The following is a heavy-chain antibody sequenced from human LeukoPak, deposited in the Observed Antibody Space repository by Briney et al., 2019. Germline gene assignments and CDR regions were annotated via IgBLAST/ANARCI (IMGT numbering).Heavy chain of an antibody. CDR2: INPNSGGT. V-gene: IGHV1-2*02. CDR1: GYTFTSHY. D-gene: IGHD3-22*01. CDR3: ARVRNYYDSSGYLYYFDY. J-gene: IGHJ4*02. Sequence: ASXKVSCKASGYTFTSHYMHWVRQAPGQGLEWMGWINPNSGGTNYAQKFQGRVTLTRDTSISTAYMELSRLRSDDTAVYYCARVRNYYDSSGYLYYFDYWGQGTLVTVSS.